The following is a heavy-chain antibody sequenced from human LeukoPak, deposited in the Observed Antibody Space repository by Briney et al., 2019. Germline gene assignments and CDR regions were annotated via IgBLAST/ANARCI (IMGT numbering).Heavy chain of an antibody. CDR3: ASPYYYDGSSYYHFFDH. Sequence: GGSLRLSCAASGFTFSDYYMSWIRQAPGKGLEWVSYISSSGSTIYYADSVKGRFTISRDNAKNSLYLQMNSLRAEDTAVYYCASPYYYDGSSYYHFFDHWGQGTLVTVSS. CDR2: ISSSGSTI. D-gene: IGHD3-22*01. J-gene: IGHJ4*02. V-gene: IGHV3-11*01. CDR1: GFTFSDYY.